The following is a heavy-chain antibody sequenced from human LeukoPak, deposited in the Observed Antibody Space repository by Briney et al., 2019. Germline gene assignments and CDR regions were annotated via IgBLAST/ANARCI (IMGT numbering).Heavy chain of an antibody. D-gene: IGHD6-19*01. CDR1: GYTFTSYY. CDR3: ARVKSGSSGWYSEFDP. CDR2: INPSGGST. V-gene: IGHV1-46*01. Sequence: GASVKVSCKASGYTFTSYYMHCVRQAPGQGLEWMGIINPSGGSTSYAQKFQGRVTMTRDTSTSTVYMELSSLRSEDTAVYYCARVKSGSSGWYSEFDPWGQGTLVTVSS. J-gene: IGHJ5*02.